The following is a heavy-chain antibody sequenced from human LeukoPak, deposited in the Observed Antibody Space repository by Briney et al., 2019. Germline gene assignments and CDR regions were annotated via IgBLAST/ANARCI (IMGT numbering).Heavy chain of an antibody. CDR1: GFTFSSYA. CDR2: ISGSGGST. CDR3: AKDRFEIHNFDY. Sequence: GALSLSCAASGFTFSSYAMSWVRQAPGKGLEWVSAISGSGGSTYYADSVKGRFTISRDNSKNTLYLQMNSLRAEDTAVYYCAKDRFEIHNFDYWGQGTLVTVSS. V-gene: IGHV3-23*01. J-gene: IGHJ4*02. D-gene: IGHD5-18*01.